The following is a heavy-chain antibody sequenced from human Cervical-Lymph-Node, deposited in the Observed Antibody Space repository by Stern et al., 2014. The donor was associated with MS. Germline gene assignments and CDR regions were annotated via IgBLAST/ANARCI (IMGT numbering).Heavy chain of an antibody. CDR1: GFALTTSGVG. Sequence: QITLKESGPTLVKPTQTLTLTCTFSGFALTTSGVGVGWIRQPPGKALEWLGLVYLDDDSRYSPSLKSSLTITQDISKNQVVLTMTNMDPVDTATYYCAHTYNQLNFWYFDLWGRGTLVTVSS. CDR2: VYLDDDS. V-gene: IGHV2-5*02. D-gene: IGHD5-24*01. CDR3: AHTYNQLNFWYFDL. J-gene: IGHJ2*01.